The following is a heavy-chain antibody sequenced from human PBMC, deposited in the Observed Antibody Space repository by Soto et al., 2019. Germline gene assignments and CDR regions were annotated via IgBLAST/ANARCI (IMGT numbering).Heavy chain of an antibody. J-gene: IGHJ4*02. Sequence: SETLSLTCTVTGDSINNRSYYWGWIRQPPGKGLEWIGSIYYSGRAYNNPSLKSRVSMSVDTSKNQFSLKLRSVTAADTALYSCARPRTSVVTQAYFDSWGQGSLVTVSS. D-gene: IGHD2-21*02. CDR2: IYYSGRA. CDR1: GDSINNRSYY. V-gene: IGHV4-39*01. CDR3: ARPRTSVVTQAYFDS.